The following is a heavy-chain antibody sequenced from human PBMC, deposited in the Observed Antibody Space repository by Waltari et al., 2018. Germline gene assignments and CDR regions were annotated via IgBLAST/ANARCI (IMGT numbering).Heavy chain of an antibody. CDR3: APLPGGSGQTFDY. V-gene: IGHV1-69-2*01. CDR2: IEPEDGET. CDR1: GYTFIDYF. D-gene: IGHD3-10*01. J-gene: IGHJ4*02. Sequence: EVQLVQSGAEVKKPGATVKISCKASGYTFIDYFMHWVQQAPGKGLEWVGRIEPEDGETVYAENLQGRVTITADTSTDTSYLELSSLRSDDTAVYYCAPLPGGSGQTFDYWGQGTLLTVSS.